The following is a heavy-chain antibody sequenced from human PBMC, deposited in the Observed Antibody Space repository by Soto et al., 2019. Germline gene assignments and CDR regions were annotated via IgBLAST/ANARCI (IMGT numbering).Heavy chain of an antibody. J-gene: IGHJ5*02. CDR2: IDWDDDK. CDR3: ARMHLGYNWNDGGWFDP. Sequence: GPTLVNPTQTLTLTCTFSGFSLSTSGMCVSWIRQPPGKALEWLALIDWDDDKYYSTSLKTRLTISKDTSKNQVVLTMTNMDPVDTATYCCARMHLGYNWNDGGWFDPWGQGTLVTVSS. V-gene: IGHV2-70*01. D-gene: IGHD1-1*01. CDR1: GFSLSTSGMC.